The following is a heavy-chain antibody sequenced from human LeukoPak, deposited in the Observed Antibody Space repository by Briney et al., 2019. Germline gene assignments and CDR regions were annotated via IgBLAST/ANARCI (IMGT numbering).Heavy chain of an antibody. CDR2: INQDGSQK. Sequence: GGSLRLSCAASGLTFRNYAMSWVRQAPGKGLEWVANINQDGSQKYYVDAVKGRFAISRDNAKNSLFLQMNSLRAEDTAVYYCTREVVRNSNDIWGQGTMVTVSS. CDR3: TREVVRNSNDI. V-gene: IGHV3-7*01. J-gene: IGHJ3*02. D-gene: IGHD3-22*01. CDR1: GLTFRNYA.